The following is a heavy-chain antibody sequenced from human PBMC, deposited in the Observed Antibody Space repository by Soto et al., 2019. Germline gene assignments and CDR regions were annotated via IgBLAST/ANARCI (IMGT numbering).Heavy chain of an antibody. V-gene: IGHV1-58*01. Sequence: GISAKVSCEACGLSFASTAVWWVGQNRGQRLEWIGWIVVGSGNTNYAQKFQERVTITRDMSTSTAYMELSSLRSEDTAVYYCAAGFNWNDYAFDIWGQGKMVTGSS. J-gene: IGHJ3*02. CDR3: AAGFNWNDYAFDI. D-gene: IGHD1-20*01. CDR1: GLSFASTA. CDR2: IVVGSGNT.